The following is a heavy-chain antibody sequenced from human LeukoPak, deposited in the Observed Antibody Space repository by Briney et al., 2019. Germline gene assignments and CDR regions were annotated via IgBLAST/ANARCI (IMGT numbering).Heavy chain of an antibody. CDR1: GFTFDDYA. J-gene: IGHJ5*02. V-gene: IGHV3-9*01. D-gene: IGHD3-3*01. CDR3: ARDNFVDYDFWSGYYPAQTNWFDP. CDR2: ISWNSGSI. Sequence: PGRSLRLSCAASGFTFDDYAMHWVRQAPGKGLEWVSGISWNSGSIGYADSVKGRFTISRDNAKNSLYLQMNSLRAEDTAVYYCARDNFVDYDFWSGYYPAQTNWFDPWGQGTLVTVSS.